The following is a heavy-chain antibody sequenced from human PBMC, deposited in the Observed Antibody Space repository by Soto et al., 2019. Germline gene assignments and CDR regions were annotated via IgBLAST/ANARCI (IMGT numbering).Heavy chain of an antibody. V-gene: IGHV3-23*01. CDR1: GFTFSSFS. CDR3: ANQVTMVSPPYX. D-gene: IGHD4-17*01. CDR2: ISVSGTPT. Sequence: RRLSCAAAGFTFSSFSMSWVRQAPGKGLECLSLISVSGTPTLYAESVNGRFSVSRDNSKNTLFLEMNNLRVDDTAIYYCANQVTMVSPPYXWGQGTLVTVSX. J-gene: IGHJ4*02.